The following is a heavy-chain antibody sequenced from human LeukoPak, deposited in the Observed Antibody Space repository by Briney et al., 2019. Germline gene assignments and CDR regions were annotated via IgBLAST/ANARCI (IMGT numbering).Heavy chain of an antibody. CDR2: IYFSGST. CDR3: AREFREETGFDF. V-gene: IGHV4-39*07. Sequence: SETLSLTCALSGDSIASTRYYWGWIRQPPGKGLEWIGSIYFSGSTYYNPSLKRRVTISVDTSKHQFSLTLSSVTAADTAVYYCAREFREETGFDFWGQGTLVTVSS. D-gene: IGHD3-10*01. CDR1: GDSIASTRYY. J-gene: IGHJ4*02.